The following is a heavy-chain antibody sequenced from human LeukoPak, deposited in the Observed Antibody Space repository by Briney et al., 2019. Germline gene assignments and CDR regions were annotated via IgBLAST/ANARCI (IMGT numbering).Heavy chain of an antibody. D-gene: IGHD3-22*01. Sequence: ASVKVSCKASGCTFTSYAMNWVRQAPGQGLEWMGWINTNTGNPTYAQGFTGRFVFSLDTPVSTAYLQISSLTAEDTAVYYCARSPRYYDSSGYARGARAFDIWGQGTMVTVSS. CDR2: INTNTGNP. CDR3: ARSPRYYDSSGYARGARAFDI. V-gene: IGHV7-4-1*02. CDR1: GCTFTSYA. J-gene: IGHJ3*02.